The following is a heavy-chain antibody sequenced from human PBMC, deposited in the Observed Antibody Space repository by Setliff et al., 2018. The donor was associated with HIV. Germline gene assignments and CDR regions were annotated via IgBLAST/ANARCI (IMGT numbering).Heavy chain of an antibody. D-gene: IGHD5-12*01. CDR1: GYRISDGYS. Sequence: SEPLSLTCTVYGYRISDGYSWGWIRQPPGKGLEWIGSIHHSGSTHYNSSLKSRVTISVDTSNNQFSLKLTSVTAADTAVYYCASRPPMATGEGGDWGQGTLVTVSS. V-gene: IGHV4-38-2*02. CDR2: IHHSGST. CDR3: ASRPPMATGEGGD. J-gene: IGHJ4*02.